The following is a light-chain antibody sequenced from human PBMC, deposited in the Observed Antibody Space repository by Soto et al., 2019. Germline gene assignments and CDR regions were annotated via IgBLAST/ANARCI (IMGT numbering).Light chain of an antibody. CDR2: AAS. V-gene: IGKV1-39*01. CDR3: QQYDSSSPT. CDR1: QTVDNY. J-gene: IGKJ2*01. Sequence: DIQMTQSPSSLSASVGDRVTISCRTSQTVDNYLNWYQQKPGKAPQLLISAASTLQSGVPSRFSGSGSGTDFTLTIRSLQPDDFATYYCQQYDSSSPTFGQGTKLEIK.